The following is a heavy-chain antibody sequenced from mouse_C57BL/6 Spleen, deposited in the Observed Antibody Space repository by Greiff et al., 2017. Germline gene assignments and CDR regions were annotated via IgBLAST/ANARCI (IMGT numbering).Heavy chain of an antibody. CDR2: IYPGDGDT. CDR3: ARLYGRYSSSSYYFDY. D-gene: IGHD1-1*01. Sequence: QVQLQQSGAELVKPGASVKISCKASGYAFSSYWMNWVKQRPGKGLEWIGQIYPGDGDTNYNGKFKGKATLTADKSSSTAYMQLSSLTSEDSAVYFCARLYGRYSSSSYYFDYWGQGTTLTVSS. V-gene: IGHV1-80*01. CDR1: GYAFSSYW. J-gene: IGHJ2*01.